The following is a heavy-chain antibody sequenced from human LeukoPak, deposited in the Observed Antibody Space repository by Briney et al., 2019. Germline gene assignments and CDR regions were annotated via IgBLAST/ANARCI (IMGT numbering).Heavy chain of an antibody. CDR3: ARGLHSGGYGAQGY. V-gene: IGHV1-2*02. J-gene: IGHJ4*02. D-gene: IGHD1-26*01. CDR1: GFTFTGYY. Sequence: ASVKVSCKASGFTFTGYYIHWVRQAPGQGLEWMGWINPNNGDTNYAQKFQGRVTMTRDTSISTAYMELSRLTSDDTAVYYCARGLHSGGYGAQGYWGQGTLVTVSS. CDR2: INPNNGDT.